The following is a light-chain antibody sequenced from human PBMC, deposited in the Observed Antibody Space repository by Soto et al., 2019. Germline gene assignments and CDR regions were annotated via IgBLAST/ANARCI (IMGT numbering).Light chain of an antibody. Sequence: QSALTQPGSVSGSPGQSITISCTGTSSDVGGHNYVSWYQQHPGKAPKLMIYDVTNRPSGVSSRFSGSKSGNTASLTISGIRAESAADYYCRSHVSSSTLNYVFGTGTKVTVL. V-gene: IGLV2-14*01. CDR2: DVT. CDR3: RSHVSSSTLNYV. CDR1: SSDVGGHNY. J-gene: IGLJ1*01.